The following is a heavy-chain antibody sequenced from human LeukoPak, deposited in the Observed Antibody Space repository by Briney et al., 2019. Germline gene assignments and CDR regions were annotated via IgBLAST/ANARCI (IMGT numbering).Heavy chain of an antibody. V-gene: IGHV3-30*18. CDR2: ISYDGSNK. CDR3: AKRGYCSSTSCSHFDY. D-gene: IGHD2-2*01. CDR1: GFTFGSYG. J-gene: IGHJ4*02. Sequence: GGSLRLSCAASGFTFGSYGMHWVRQAPGKGLEWVAVISYDGSNKYYADSVKGRFTISRDNSKNTLYLQMNSLRAEDTAVYYCAKRGYCSSTSCSHFDYWGQGTPVTVSS.